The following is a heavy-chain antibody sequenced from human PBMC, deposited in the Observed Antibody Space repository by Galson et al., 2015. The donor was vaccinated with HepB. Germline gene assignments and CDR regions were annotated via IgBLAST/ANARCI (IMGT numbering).Heavy chain of an antibody. Sequence: SVKVSCKASGYTFTGYYMHWVRQAPGQGLEWMGWINPNSGGTNYAQKFQGRVTMTRDTSISTAYMELSRLRSDDTAVYYCARDKYPDCTSCFFDYWGQGTLVTVSS. V-gene: IGHV1-2*02. D-gene: IGHD2-2*01. J-gene: IGHJ4*02. CDR1: GYTFTGYY. CDR2: INPNSGGT. CDR3: ARDKYPDCTSCFFDY.